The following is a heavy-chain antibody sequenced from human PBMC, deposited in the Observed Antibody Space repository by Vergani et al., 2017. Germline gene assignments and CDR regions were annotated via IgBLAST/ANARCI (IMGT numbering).Heavy chain of an antibody. V-gene: IGHV1-69*01. J-gene: IGHJ6*03. D-gene: IGHD1-7*01. CDR3: ARDTANWNYLTPEGYYYYMDV. CDR1: GGTFSSYA. CDR2: IIPIFGTA. Sequence: QVQLVQSGAEVKKPGSSVKVSCKASGGTFSSYAISWVRQAPGQGLEWMGGIIPIFGTANYAQKFQGRVTITADESTITAYMELSSLRSEDTAVYYCARDTANWNYLTPEGYYYYMDVWGKGTTVTVSS.